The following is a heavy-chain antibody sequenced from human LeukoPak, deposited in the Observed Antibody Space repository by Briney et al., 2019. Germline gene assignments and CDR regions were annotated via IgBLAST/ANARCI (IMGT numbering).Heavy chain of an antibody. V-gene: IGHV3-23*01. D-gene: IGHD5-12*01. CDR3: AEGGYDQDFDY. J-gene: IGHJ4*02. CDR2: ISSSGIII. Sequence: GGSLRLSCAASGFIFSDYAMSWVRQAPGKGLEWVSDISSSGIIIHYANSVRGRFTTSRDNFKNMLYLQMNSLRAEDTAVYYCAEGGYDQDFDYWGQGTLVTVSS. CDR1: GFIFSDYA.